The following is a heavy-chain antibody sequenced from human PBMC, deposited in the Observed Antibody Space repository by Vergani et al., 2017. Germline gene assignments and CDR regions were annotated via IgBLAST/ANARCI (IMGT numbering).Heavy chain of an antibody. V-gene: IGHV4-59*08. CDR2: IYSTGST. CDR3: TRHWAVVAANNWFDP. J-gene: IGHJ5*02. D-gene: IGHD2-15*01. CDR1: GGSFNTYY. Sequence: QVQLEESGPGLVKPSETLSLTCTVSGGSFNTYYWSWIRQSPGKGLEWIGYIYSTGSTNSNPSLESRVTMSVDTSKSQFSLKLSSVTAADTAVYYCTRHWAVVAANNWFDPWGQGTLVTVSS.